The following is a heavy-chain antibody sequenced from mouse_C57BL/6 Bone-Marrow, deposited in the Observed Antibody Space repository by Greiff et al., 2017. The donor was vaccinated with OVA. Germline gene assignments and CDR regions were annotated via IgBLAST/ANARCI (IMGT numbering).Heavy chain of an antibody. CDR2: ILPGSGST. Sequence: QVQLQQSGAELMKPGASVKLSCKATGYTFTGYWIEWVKQRPGHGLEWIGEILPGSGSTNYNEKFKGKATFTADTSSNTAYMPLNSLTTEDSAIYYCAQRGFVGYYPDWYFDVWGTGTTVTVSS. V-gene: IGHV1-9*01. CDR3: AQRGFVGYYPDWYFDV. CDR1: GYTFTGYW. D-gene: IGHD2-3*01. J-gene: IGHJ1*03.